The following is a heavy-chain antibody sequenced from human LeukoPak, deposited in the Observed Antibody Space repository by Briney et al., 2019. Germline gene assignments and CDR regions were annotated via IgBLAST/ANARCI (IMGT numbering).Heavy chain of an antibody. CDR2: IWSDGNNK. J-gene: IGHJ6*02. CDR1: GFTFSRYG. CDR3: ARDYCSSISCMDA. Sequence: GRSLRLSCAASGFTFSRYGMHWVRQAPGKGLEGVAVIWSDGNNKEHGDSVKGRFTISRDNSKNTLYLQMNSLRAEDTAMYYCARDYCSSISCMDAWGQGTTVTVSS. V-gene: IGHV3-33*01. D-gene: IGHD2-2*01.